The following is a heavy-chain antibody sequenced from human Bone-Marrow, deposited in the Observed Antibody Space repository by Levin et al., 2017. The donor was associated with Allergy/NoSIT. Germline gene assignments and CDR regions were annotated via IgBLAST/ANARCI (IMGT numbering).Heavy chain of an antibody. CDR2: IIPLFRTA. CDR1: GGSFNTDA. D-gene: IGHD2-21*01. CDR3: AVSGEIAGYFNY. Sequence: GASVKVSCKASGGSFNTDAISWLRQAPGQGLEWMGGIIPLFRTATYAQSFQGRVSITADASTNTATLDLSSLRSDDTAVYYCAVSGEIAGYFNYWGQGTLITVSS. J-gene: IGHJ4*02. V-gene: IGHV1-69*13.